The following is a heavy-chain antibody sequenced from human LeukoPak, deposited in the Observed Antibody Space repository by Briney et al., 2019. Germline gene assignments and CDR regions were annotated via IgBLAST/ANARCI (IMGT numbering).Heavy chain of an antibody. Sequence: GESLRLSCAASGFTFSNYAMSWVRQAPGKGLEWVSGISGSGDNTYYADSVKGRFTISRDNSKNTLYVQVNSLGTEDTAAYYCAKGSYYDSSGSFYFDYWGQGTLVTVSS. V-gene: IGHV3-23*01. CDR3: AKGSYYDSSGSFYFDY. J-gene: IGHJ4*02. D-gene: IGHD3-22*01. CDR2: ISGSGDNT. CDR1: GFTFSNYA.